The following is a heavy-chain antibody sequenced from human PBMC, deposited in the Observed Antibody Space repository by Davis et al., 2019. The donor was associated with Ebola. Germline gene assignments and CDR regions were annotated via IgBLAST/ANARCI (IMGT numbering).Heavy chain of an antibody. CDR1: GGSVSSGSYY. D-gene: IGHD3-10*01. CDR2: IYYSGST. J-gene: IGHJ4*02. V-gene: IGHV4-61*01. Sequence: MPGGSLRLSCTVSGGSVSSGSYYWSWIRQPPEKGLEWVGYIYYSGSTNCNPSLKSRVTISVDTSKNQFSLKLSSVTAADTAVYYCARSSRFGGFLYDYWGQGTLVTVSS. CDR3: ARSSRFGGFLYDY.